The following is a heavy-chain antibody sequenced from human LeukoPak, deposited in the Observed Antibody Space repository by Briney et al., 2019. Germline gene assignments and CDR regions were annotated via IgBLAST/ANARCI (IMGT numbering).Heavy chain of an antibody. V-gene: IGHV5-51*01. CDR3: AGHVNFPIAASPLDY. J-gene: IGHJ4*02. D-gene: IGHD6-13*01. Sequence: GESLKISWKGSGYSFTSYWIGLVRQVPGKGLELIGIIYPGGSDSRYSPSCQGQVTISAYKSISTAYLQWSSLKASDAAMYYCAGHVNFPIAASPLDYWGQGTLVTVSS. CDR2: IYPGGSDS. CDR1: GYSFTSYW.